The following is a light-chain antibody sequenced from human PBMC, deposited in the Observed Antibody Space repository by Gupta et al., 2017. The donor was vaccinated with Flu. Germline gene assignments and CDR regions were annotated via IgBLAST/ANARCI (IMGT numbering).Light chain of an antibody. CDR3: ETWDSNTRV. V-gene: IGLV4-60*03. CDR2: LEGSGSY. CDR1: SGHSSYI. J-gene: IGLJ2*01. Sequence: QPVLTHSSSAAASLGSSVKLTCTLSSGHSSYIIAWHQHQPGKAPRYLMKLEGSGSYNKGSGVPDRFSGSSSGANRYLTISDPQSEDEADYYFETWDSNTRVFGGGTKLTVL.